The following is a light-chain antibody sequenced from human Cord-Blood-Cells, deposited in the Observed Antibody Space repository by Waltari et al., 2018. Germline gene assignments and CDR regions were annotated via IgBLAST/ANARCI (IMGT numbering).Light chain of an antibody. CDR1: SRDVGGYNY. CDR3: SSYTSSSTWV. V-gene: IGLV2-14*03. CDR2: DVS. J-gene: IGLJ3*02. Sequence: QSALTQPASVSGSPGQSITITCTGTSRDVGGYNYVSWYQQHPGKAPKLMIYDVSNRPPGVSDRFSGSKSGNTASLTISGLQAEDEADYYCSSYTSSSTWVFGGWTKLTVL.